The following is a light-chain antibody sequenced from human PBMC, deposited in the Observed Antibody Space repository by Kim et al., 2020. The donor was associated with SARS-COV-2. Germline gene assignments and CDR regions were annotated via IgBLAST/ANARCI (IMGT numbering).Light chain of an antibody. CDR1: QGIANN. V-gene: IGKV1-16*01. CDR2: ASS. Sequence: ASVGDRVIISCRGSQGIANNVAWFQQKPGKAPKSLIYASSSLESGVPSRFSGSGSGTDFILTSSSLQPEDYATYYCQQYAGYPRTFGQGTKVDIK. J-gene: IGKJ1*01. CDR3: QQYAGYPRT.